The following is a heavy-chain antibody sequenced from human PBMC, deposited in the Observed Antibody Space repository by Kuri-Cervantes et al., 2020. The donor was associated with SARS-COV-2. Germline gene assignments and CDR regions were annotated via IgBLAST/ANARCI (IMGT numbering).Heavy chain of an antibody. CDR1: GFTFDDYA. CDR2: ISWNSNNI. Sequence: SLKISCAASGFTFDDYAMHWVRQAPGKGLEWVSGISWNSNNIDYVDSVKCRFTISRDNAKNSLFLQMNSLRAEDMAMYYCAKERGYGYGFDIWGQGTMVTVSS. J-gene: IGHJ3*02. V-gene: IGHV3-9*03. CDR3: AKERGYGYGFDI. D-gene: IGHD3-10*01.